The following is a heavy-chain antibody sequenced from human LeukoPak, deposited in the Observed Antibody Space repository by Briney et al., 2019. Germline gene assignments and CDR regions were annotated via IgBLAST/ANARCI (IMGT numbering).Heavy chain of an antibody. Sequence: PSETLSLTCSVAGDAISRRSSYWTWIRQPAGSGLEWIGRVYWTGTPNYNPSLKSRETMSVDTSKNHCSLTLNSVTAADTALYFCARGLQERDIIRGFDLWGPGILVTVSS. J-gene: IGHJ4*01. V-gene: IGHV4-61*02. CDR1: GDAISRRSSY. CDR3: ARGLQERDIIRGFDL. D-gene: IGHD3-10*01. CDR2: VYWTGTP.